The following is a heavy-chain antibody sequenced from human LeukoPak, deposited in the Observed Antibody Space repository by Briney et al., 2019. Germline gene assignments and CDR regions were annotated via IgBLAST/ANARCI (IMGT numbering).Heavy chain of an antibody. CDR2: ISGSGGGT. CDR3: AKDRGTSLCDAFDI. D-gene: IGHD6-25*01. CDR1: GFTFSNYA. Sequence: PGGSLRLSCAASGFTFSNYAMSWVRQAPGKGLERVSSISGSGGGTYYAVSVKGRFTISRDNSKNTVYLQMSSLRAEDTAIYYCAKDRGTSLCDAFDIWSQGTMVTVSS. V-gene: IGHV3-23*01. J-gene: IGHJ3*02.